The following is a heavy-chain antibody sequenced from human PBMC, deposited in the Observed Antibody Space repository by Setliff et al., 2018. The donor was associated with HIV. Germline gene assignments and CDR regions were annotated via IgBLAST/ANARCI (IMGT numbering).Heavy chain of an antibody. D-gene: IGHD1-26*01. Sequence: GASVKVSCKASGGTFSSYAINWVRQAPGQGLEWMGGIIPMFGTLNFAQKFQGRVTITTDESTSTAYMELNNLRSEDTAVYYCARGHSHGYGYSGSYGPFDIWGQGTMVTVSS. V-gene: IGHV1-69*05. CDR1: GGTFSSYA. CDR3: ARGHSHGYGYSGSYGPFDI. CDR2: IIPMFGTL. J-gene: IGHJ3*02.